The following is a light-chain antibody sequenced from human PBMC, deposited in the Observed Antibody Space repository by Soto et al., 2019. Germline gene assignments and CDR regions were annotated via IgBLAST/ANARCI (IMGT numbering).Light chain of an antibody. V-gene: IGKV1-9*01. CDR3: QQLDTYPLT. CDR1: QGISSY. Sequence: DIQLTQSPSFLSASVGDRVTITCRASQGISSYLAWYQQKPGKAPKLLIYASSTLQSGVPSRFSGSGSGTEFTLTISSLQPEDFATYYCQQLDTYPLTFSGGTEVEIK. CDR2: ASS. J-gene: IGKJ4*01.